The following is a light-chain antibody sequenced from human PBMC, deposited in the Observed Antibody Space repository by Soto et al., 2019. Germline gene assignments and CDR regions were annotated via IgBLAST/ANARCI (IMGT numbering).Light chain of an antibody. CDR2: GAS. V-gene: IGKV3-20*01. Sequence: EIVLTQSPGTLSLSPGESATLSCMASQSVSNNYLAWYQQKPGQAPRLLIYGASNRATGIPDRFSGSGSGTDFTLTISRLEPEDFAVYYCQQYGSSGTFGQGTKVDI. CDR1: QSVSNNY. J-gene: IGKJ1*01. CDR3: QQYGSSGT.